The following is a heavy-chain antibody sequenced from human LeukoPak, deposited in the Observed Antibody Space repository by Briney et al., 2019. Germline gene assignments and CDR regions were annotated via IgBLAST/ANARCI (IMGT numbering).Heavy chain of an antibody. CDR1: GYSFTSYW. Sequence: GESLKISCKGSGYSFTSYWIGWVRQMPGKGLEWMVWISAYNGNTNYAQKLQGRVTMTTDTSTSTAYMELRSLRSDDTAVYYCARSTRYYYGSGSIFDYWGQGTLVTVSS. V-gene: IGHV1-18*04. CDR2: ISAYNGNT. CDR3: ARSTRYYYGSGSIFDY. D-gene: IGHD3-10*01. J-gene: IGHJ4*02.